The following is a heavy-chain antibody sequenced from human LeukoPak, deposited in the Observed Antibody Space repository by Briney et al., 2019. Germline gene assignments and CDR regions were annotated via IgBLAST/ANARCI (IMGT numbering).Heavy chain of an antibody. D-gene: IGHD6-19*01. CDR1: GGSIRSYY. Sequence: SPSETLSLTCTVSGGSIRSYYWSWIRQPPGKGLEWIGYIYYSGSTNYNPSLKSRVTISVDTSKNQFSLKLRSVTAADTAVYYCARTPFSSAWYALDWYFDLWGRGTLVTVSS. CDR2: IYYSGST. V-gene: IGHV4-59*01. J-gene: IGHJ2*01. CDR3: ARTPFSSAWYALDWYFDL.